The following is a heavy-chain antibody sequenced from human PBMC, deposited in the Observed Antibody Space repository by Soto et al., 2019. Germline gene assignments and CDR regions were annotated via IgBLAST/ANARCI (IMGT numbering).Heavy chain of an antibody. CDR3: ARGPQPYYYDSRNGFDP. Sequence: TLSLTCTVSGGSVSSGSYYWSWIRQPPGKGLEWIGFIYYSGSTNYNPSLKSRVTISVDTSKNQFSLKLSSVTAADTAVYYCARGPQPYYYDSRNGFDPWGQGTLVPVSS. D-gene: IGHD3-22*01. J-gene: IGHJ5*02. CDR1: GGSVSSGSYY. CDR2: IYYSGST. V-gene: IGHV4-61*01.